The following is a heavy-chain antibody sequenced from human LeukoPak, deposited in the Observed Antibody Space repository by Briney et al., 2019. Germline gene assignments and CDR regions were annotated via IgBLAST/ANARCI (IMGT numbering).Heavy chain of an antibody. J-gene: IGHJ6*03. CDR3: ARGAYSYSYYMDV. V-gene: IGHV4-59*01. CDR1: LGSISSYY. CDR2: IYYRGST. Sequence: TSETLSLTCTVSLGSISSYYWNWIRQPPGKGLEWIGYIYYRGSTNYNPSLKSRVTISVDTSKNQFSLKLSSVTAADTAVYYCARGAYSYSYYMDVWGKGTSVTVSS.